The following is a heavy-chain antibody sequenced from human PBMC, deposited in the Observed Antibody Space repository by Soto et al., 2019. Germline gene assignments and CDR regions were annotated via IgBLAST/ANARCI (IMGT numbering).Heavy chain of an antibody. J-gene: IGHJ6*02. D-gene: IGHD5-12*01. CDR2: IIPIFGTA. V-gene: IGHV1-69*06. Sequence: SVKVSCKASGGTFSSSAISWVRQAPGQGLEWMGGIIPIFGTANYAQKFQGRVTITADKSTSTAYMELSSLRSEDTAVYYCARQRGGDGYNWDYYGMDVWGQGTTVTVSS. CDR1: GGTFSSSA. CDR3: ARQRGGDGYNWDYYGMDV.